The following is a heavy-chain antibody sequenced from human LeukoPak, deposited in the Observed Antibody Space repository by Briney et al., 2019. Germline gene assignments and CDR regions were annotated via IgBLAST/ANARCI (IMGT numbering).Heavy chain of an antibody. CDR3: ARGGQAAAGNAIIYYYYGMDV. CDR2: ISYDGSNK. Sequence: PGGSLRLSCAASGFTFSSYAMHWGRQAPGKGLEWVAVISYDGSNKYYSDSVKGRFTISRVNSKNTLYLQMNSLRAEDTAVYYCARGGQAAAGNAIIYYYYGMDVWGQGTTVSVSS. V-gene: IGHV3-30*04. CDR1: GFTFSSYA. D-gene: IGHD6-13*01. J-gene: IGHJ6*02.